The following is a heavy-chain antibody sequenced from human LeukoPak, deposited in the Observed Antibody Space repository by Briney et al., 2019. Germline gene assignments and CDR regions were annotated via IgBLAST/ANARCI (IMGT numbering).Heavy chain of an antibody. Sequence: PSETLSLTCTVSGGSISSYYWSWIRQPPGKGLEWIGYIYYSGSTNYNPSLKSRVTISVDTSKNQFSLKLSSVTAADTAVYYCANPNRATVTTDYWGQGTLVTVSS. CDR3: ANPNRATVTTDY. D-gene: IGHD4-17*01. CDR1: GGSISSYY. V-gene: IGHV4-59*08. J-gene: IGHJ4*02. CDR2: IYYSGST.